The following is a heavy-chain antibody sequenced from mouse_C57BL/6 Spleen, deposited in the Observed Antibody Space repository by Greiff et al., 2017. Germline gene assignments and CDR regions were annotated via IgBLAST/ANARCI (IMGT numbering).Heavy chain of an antibody. Sequence: EVKLMESGGGLVKPGGSLKLSCAASGFTFSSYAMSWVRQTPEKRLEWVATISDGGSYTYYPDNVKGRFTISRDNAKNNLYLQMSHLKSEDTAMYYCARGWDYFDYWGQGTTLTVSS. D-gene: IGHD3-3*01. V-gene: IGHV5-4*03. J-gene: IGHJ2*01. CDR2: ISDGGSYT. CDR1: GFTFSSYA. CDR3: ARGWDYFDY.